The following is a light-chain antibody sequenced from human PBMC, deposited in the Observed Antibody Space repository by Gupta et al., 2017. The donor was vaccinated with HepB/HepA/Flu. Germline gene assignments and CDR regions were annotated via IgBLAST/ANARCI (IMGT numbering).Light chain of an antibody. CDR2: GAS. J-gene: IGKJ4*01. Sequence: EIVMTQSPATLSVSPGERATLSCRASQSVTSNLAWYQQEPGQAPRLLIYGASSMATGIAARFSGSGSGKQFTLTISNRQSEDFAVYYFQQYYTWDPLTFGGGTKVEI. V-gene: IGKV3-15*01. CDR3: QQYYTWDPLT. CDR1: QSVTSN.